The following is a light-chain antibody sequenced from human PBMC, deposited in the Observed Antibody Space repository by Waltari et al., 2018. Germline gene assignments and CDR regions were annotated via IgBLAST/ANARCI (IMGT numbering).Light chain of an antibody. CDR1: QSLIHSDGNTY. Sequence: DVVLTQSPLSLPVTLGQPASISCRSSQSLIHSDGNTYLNWFQQRPGQSPRRLIYKVSNRDSGVPDRFSGSGSGTDFTLKISGVEAEDVGVYYCMQGTHWPPITFGQGTRLEIK. CDR3: MQGTHWPPIT. V-gene: IGKV2-30*02. CDR2: KVS. J-gene: IGKJ5*01.